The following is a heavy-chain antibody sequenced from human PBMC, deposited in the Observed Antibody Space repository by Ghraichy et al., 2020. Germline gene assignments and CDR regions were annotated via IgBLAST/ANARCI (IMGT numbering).Heavy chain of an antibody. V-gene: IGHV3-23*01. D-gene: IGHD2-21*01. CDR3: AKLSSIVVFDI. CDR1: GFTFSSYA. CDR2: ISGSGGST. Sequence: LTCAASGFTFSSYAMSWVRQAPGKGLEWVSTISGSGGSTYYADSVKGRFTISRDNSKNTLYLQMNSLRAEDTAVYYCAKLSSIVVFDIWGQGTLVTVSS. J-gene: IGHJ3*02.